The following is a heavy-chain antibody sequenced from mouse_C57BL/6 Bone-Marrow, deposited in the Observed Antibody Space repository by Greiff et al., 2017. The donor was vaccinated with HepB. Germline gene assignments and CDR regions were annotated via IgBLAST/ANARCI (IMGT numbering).Heavy chain of an antibody. CDR2: IRNKANGYTT. V-gene: IGHV7-3*01. Sequence: DVKLVESGGGLVQPGGSLSLSCAASGFTFTDYYMSWVRQPPGKALEWLGFIRNKANGYTTEYSASVKGRFTISRDNSQSILYLQMNALRAEDSATYYCARYGYYGSMDYWGQGTSVTVSS. CDR1: GFTFTDYY. CDR3: ARYGYYGSMDY. D-gene: IGHD1-1*01. J-gene: IGHJ4*01.